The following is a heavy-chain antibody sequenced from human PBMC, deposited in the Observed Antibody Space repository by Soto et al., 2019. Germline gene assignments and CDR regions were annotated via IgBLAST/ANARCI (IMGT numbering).Heavy chain of an antibody. CDR3: ARGGHDYIWGSYRYFSGDAFDI. CDR2: INHSGST. D-gene: IGHD3-16*02. J-gene: IGHJ3*02. V-gene: IGHV4-34*01. CDR1: GGSFSGYY. Sequence: SETLSLTCAVYGGSFSGYYWSWILQPLGKGMEWIGEINHSGSTNYNPSLKSRVTISVDTSKNQFSLKLSSVTAADTAVYYCARGGHDYIWGSYRYFSGDAFDIWGQGTMVTLSS.